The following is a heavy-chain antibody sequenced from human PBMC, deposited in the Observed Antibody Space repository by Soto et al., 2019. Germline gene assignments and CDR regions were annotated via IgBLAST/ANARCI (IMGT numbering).Heavy chain of an antibody. CDR1: GFSFGSYA. CDR3: ARWSYLDY. V-gene: IGHV3-23*01. D-gene: IGHD3-3*01. J-gene: IGHJ4*02. Sequence: GGSLRLSCSASGFSFGSYALSWVRQAPGKGLEWVSTISGSDGKTFYADSVKGRFSISRDTSQSTLYLQMNSLRADDTAMYYCARWSYLDYWGQGTRVTVSS. CDR2: ISGSDGKT.